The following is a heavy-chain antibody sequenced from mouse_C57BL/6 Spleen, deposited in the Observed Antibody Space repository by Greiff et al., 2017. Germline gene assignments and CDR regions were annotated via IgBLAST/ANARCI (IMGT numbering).Heavy chain of an antibody. J-gene: IGHJ4*01. Sequence: EVKSVASGGGLVKPGGSLKLSCAASGFTFSDYGMHWVRQAPEKGLEWVAYISSGSSTIYYADTVKGRFTISRDNAKNTLFLQMTSLRSEDTAMYYCASRDYDSRPYAMDYWGQGTSVTVSS. D-gene: IGHD2-4*01. CDR2: ISSGSSTI. V-gene: IGHV5-17*01. CDR3: ASRDYDSRPYAMDY. CDR1: GFTFSDYG.